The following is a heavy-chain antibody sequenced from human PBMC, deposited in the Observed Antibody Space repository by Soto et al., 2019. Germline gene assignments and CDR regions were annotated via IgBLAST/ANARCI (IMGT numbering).Heavy chain of an antibody. V-gene: IGHV4-59*12. J-gene: IGHJ5*02. CDR2: FYYSGGA. D-gene: IGHD1-20*01. CDR1: GGSMGGYY. CDR3: ARMPAGTNGNHGWFDA. Sequence: SETLSLTCTVSGGSMGGYYWSWMRRPPGERLEWIGHFYYSGGANYNPSLRSRVTISGVMSKNQISLSLRSMTAADTAFYYCARMPAGTNGNHGWFDAWGQGALVTVSS.